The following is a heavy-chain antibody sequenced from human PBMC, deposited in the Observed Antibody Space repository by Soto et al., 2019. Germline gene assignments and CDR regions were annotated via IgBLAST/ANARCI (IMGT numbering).Heavy chain of an antibody. J-gene: IGHJ4*02. D-gene: IGHD3-10*01. Sequence: SETLSLTCTASGGSISPYYWSWIRQPPGEGMEWLGYIYYSGYTNYNPSLKSRLTISVDTSKNQFSLRLSSVTAADTAVYFCARLIRDASGSYRLDYWRRGTLVTVS. CDR1: GGSISPYY. CDR2: IYYSGYT. CDR3: ARLIRDASGSYRLDY. V-gene: IGHV4-59*08.